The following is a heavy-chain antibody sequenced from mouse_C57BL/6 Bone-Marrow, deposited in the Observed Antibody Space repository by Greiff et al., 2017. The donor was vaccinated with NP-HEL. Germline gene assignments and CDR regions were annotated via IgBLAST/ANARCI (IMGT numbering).Heavy chain of an antibody. Sequence: QVQLKQPGAELVKPGASVKMSCKASGYTFTSYWITWVKQRPGQGLAWIGDIYPGSGSTNYNEKFKSKATLTVDPSSSTAYMQLSSLTSEDSAVYYCARAYYSNYGAYWGQGTLVTVSA. D-gene: IGHD2-5*01. V-gene: IGHV1-55*01. CDR3: ARAYYSNYGAY. CDR1: GYTFTSYW. CDR2: IYPGSGST. J-gene: IGHJ3*01.